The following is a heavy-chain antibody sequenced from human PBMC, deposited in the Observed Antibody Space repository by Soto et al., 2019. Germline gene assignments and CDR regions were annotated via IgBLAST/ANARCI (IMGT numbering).Heavy chain of an antibody. J-gene: IGHJ5*02. V-gene: IGHV4-39*01. Sequence: LSLTCTVSGDSIISSDFYWGWVRQPPGKGLEWIGSIFYLGSSYYNPSLKSRVTMSVDTSKNQFSLRLRSVTAADTALYFCARHSLALRKNNWFDPWGQGVMVT. CDR1: GDSIISSDFY. CDR3: ARHSLALRKNNWFDP. D-gene: IGHD3-3*02. CDR2: IFYLGSS.